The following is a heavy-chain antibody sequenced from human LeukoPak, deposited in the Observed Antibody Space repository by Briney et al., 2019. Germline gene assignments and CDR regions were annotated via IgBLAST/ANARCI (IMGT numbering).Heavy chain of an antibody. D-gene: IGHD5-12*01. Sequence: ATVKISCKVSGYTFTDYYMHWAQQAPGKGLEWMGLVDPEDGETIYAEKFQGRVTITADTSTDTAYMELSSLRSEDTAVYYCATGPPYSGYGRWGQGTLVTVSS. CDR2: VDPEDGET. CDR1: GYTFTDYY. CDR3: ATGPPYSGYGR. J-gene: IGHJ4*02. V-gene: IGHV1-69-2*01.